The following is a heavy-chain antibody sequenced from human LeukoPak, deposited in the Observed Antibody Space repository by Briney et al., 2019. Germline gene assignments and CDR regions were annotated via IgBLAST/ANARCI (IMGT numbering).Heavy chain of an antibody. D-gene: IGHD3-3*01. J-gene: IGHJ4*02. V-gene: IGHV3-74*01. CDR2: INSDGSST. Sequence: GRSLRLSCAASGFTFDDYAMHWVRQAPGKGLVWVSRINSDGSSTSYADSVKGRFTISRDNAKNTLYLQMNSLRAEDTAVYYCARVYYDFWSGQHYYFDYWGQGTLVTVSS. CDR3: ARVYYDFWSGQHYYFDY. CDR1: GFTFDDYA.